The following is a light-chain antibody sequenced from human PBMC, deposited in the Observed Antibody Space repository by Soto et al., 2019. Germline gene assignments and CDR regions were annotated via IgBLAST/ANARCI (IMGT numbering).Light chain of an antibody. CDR2: GPS. V-gene: IGKV3-20*01. Sequence: EIVLTQSPGTLSLSPGERATLSCRASQSVGNNNLAWYQQKPGQAPRLLIYGPSTRATGIPNRFSGSGSGTDFTLTISRLEPEDFAVYYCQQYADSPRTFGGGKQVEIK. J-gene: IGKJ4*01. CDR3: QQYADSPRT. CDR1: QSVGNNN.